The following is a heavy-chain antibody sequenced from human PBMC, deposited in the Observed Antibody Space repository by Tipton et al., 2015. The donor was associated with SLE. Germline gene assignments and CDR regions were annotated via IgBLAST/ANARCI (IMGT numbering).Heavy chain of an antibody. CDR1: GGSFSGYY. J-gene: IGHJ6*03. V-gene: IGHV4-34*01. Sequence: LRLSCAVYGGSFSGYYWSWIRQPPGKGLEWIGEINHSGSTNYNPSLKSRVTISVDTSKNRFSLKLSSVTAADTAVYYCAREWVGKLEWSIRGYYYYMDVWGKGTTVTVSS. CDR3: AREWVGKLEWSIRGYYYYMDV. CDR2: INHSGST. D-gene: IGHD3-3*01.